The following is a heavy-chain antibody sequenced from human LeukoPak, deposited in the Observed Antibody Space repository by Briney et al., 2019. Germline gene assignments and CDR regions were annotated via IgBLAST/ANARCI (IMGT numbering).Heavy chain of an antibody. CDR1: GGSFSGYY. V-gene: IGHV4-34*01. CDR2: INHSGST. Sequence: PSETLSLTCAVYGGSFSGYYWSWIRQPPGKGLEWIGEINHSGSTNYNPSLKSRVTISVDTSKNQFSLKLSSMTAADTAVYYCAGEDSSGFMIDYWGQGTLVTVSS. CDR3: AGEDSSGFMIDY. D-gene: IGHD3-22*01. J-gene: IGHJ4*02.